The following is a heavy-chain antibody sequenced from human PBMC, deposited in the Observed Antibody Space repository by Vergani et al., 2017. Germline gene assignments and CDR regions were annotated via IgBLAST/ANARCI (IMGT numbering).Heavy chain of an antibody. CDR2: IYTSGST. Sequence: QVQLQESGPGLVKPSQTLSLTCTVSGGSISSGSNYWSWIRQPAGKGLEWIGRIYTSGSTNYNPSLKSRVTISVDTSKNHFSLKLSSVTAADTAVYYCAREERVYYDSSGYVWFDPWGQGTLVTVSS. J-gene: IGHJ5*02. CDR3: AREERVYYDSSGYVWFDP. D-gene: IGHD3-22*01. V-gene: IGHV4-61*02. CDR1: GGSISSGSNY.